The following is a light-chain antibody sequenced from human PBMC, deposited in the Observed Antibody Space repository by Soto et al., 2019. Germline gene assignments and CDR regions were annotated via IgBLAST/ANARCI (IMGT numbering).Light chain of an antibody. CDR1: NSDLGGYNF. Sequence: QSALTQPASVSGSPGQSITISCTGTNSDLGGYNFVSWYQHHPGKAPKLMIFEVSNRPSGVSDRFSGSKSGNTASLTISGLQAEDEADYYCSSYTSSSHVLFGGGTKL. J-gene: IGLJ2*01. CDR2: EVS. CDR3: SSYTSSSHVL. V-gene: IGLV2-14*01.